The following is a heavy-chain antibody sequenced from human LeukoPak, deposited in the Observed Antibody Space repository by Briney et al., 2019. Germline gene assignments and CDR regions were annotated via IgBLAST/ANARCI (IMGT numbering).Heavy chain of an antibody. V-gene: IGHV3-21*01. Sequence: PGGSLRLSCAASGFTFSSYSMNWVRQAPGRGLEWVSSISSSSSYIYYADSVRGRFAISRDNAKNSLYLQMNSLRAEDTAVYYCARELEMATIYPNWGQGTLVTVSS. D-gene: IGHD5-24*01. CDR2: ISSSSSYI. CDR3: ARELEMATIYPN. J-gene: IGHJ4*02. CDR1: GFTFSSYS.